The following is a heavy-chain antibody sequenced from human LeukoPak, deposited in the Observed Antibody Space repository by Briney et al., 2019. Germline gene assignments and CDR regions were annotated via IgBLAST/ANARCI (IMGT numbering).Heavy chain of an antibody. Sequence: ASVTVSCKASGYIFINYGFTWVRQAPGKGLEWMGWISGYNGNTNYLQKFQGRVTMTTDTYTNTVCMELRSLSSDDTAVYYCARVSTNSRVGGYDPQWYFDLWGRGTLVTVSS. J-gene: IGHJ2*01. CDR2: ISGYNGNT. V-gene: IGHV1-18*04. CDR1: GYIFINYG. CDR3: ARVSTNSRVGGYDPQWYFDL. D-gene: IGHD5-12*01.